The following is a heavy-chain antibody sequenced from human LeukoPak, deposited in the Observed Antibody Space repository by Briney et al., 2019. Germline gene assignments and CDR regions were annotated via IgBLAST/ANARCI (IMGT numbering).Heavy chain of an antibody. D-gene: IGHD1-26*01. CDR1: GFTFSTYA. J-gene: IGHJ6*02. Sequence: GGSLRLSCAASGFTFSTYAMTWVRQAPGKGLEWVSLISDSGANKHYADSVKGRFTISRDNSKNTVSLQMNSLRAEDTAVYYCTKDVRVGGGGMDVWGQGTPVTVSS. V-gene: IGHV3-23*01. CDR3: TKDVRVGGGGMDV. CDR2: ISDSGANK.